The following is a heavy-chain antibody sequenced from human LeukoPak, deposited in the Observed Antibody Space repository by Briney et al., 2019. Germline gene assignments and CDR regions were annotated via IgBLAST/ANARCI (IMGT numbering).Heavy chain of an antibody. CDR2: ISYDGSNK. J-gene: IGHJ4*02. CDR3: AKGGTPGIAVAGPDY. D-gene: IGHD6-19*01. CDR1: GFTFSSYA. Sequence: PGRSLRLSCAASGFTFSSYAMHWVRQAPGKGLEWVAVISYDGSNKYYADSVKGRFTISRDNSKNTLYLQMNSLRAEDTAVYYCAKGGTPGIAVAGPDYWGQGTLVTVSS. V-gene: IGHV3-30-3*01.